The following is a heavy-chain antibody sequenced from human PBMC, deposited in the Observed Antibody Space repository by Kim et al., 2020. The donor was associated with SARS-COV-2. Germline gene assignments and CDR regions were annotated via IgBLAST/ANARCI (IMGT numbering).Heavy chain of an antibody. Sequence: TNYRPSFQGHVTISADKSISTAYLQWSSLKASDTAMYYCARQFYGSVPYPWGQGTLVTVSS. CDR2: T. CDR3: ARQFYGSVPYP. D-gene: IGHD3-10*01. J-gene: IGHJ5*02. V-gene: IGHV5-10-1*01.